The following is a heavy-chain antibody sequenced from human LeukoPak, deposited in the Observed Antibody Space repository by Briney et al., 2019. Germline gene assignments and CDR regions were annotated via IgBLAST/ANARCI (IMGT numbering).Heavy chain of an antibody. CDR2: IFSST. V-gene: IGHV3-53*01. CDR1: GFTVSSNS. CDR3: ARRREQVSFISRRKDQSFDY. Sequence: GGSLRLSCTVSGFTVSSNSMSWVRQAPGKGLEWVSFIFSSTHYSDSVKGRFTISRDNAKNSLYLQMNSLRAEDTAVYYCARRREQVSFISRRKDQSFDYWGQGTLVTVSS. D-gene: IGHD1-14*01. J-gene: IGHJ4*02.